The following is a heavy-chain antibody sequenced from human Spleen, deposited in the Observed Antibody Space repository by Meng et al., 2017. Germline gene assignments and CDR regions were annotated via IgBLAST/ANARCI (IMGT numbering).Heavy chain of an antibody. Sequence: ASVKVSCKASGYTFPSYGISWVRQAPGQGLEWMGWISVYNGNTYYAQKFQGRVTLTREKSTSTAYMEVRRLRSHDTAVYYCARVPGGWWLTYLDYWGQGTLVTVSS. CDR1: GYTFPSYG. D-gene: IGHD5-12*01. CDR3: ARVPGGWWLTYLDY. CDR2: ISVYNGNT. V-gene: IGHV1-18*04. J-gene: IGHJ4*02.